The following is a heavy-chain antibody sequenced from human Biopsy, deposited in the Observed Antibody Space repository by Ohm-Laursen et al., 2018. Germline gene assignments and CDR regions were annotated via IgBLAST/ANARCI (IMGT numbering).Heavy chain of an antibody. D-gene: IGHD3-10*01. V-gene: IGHV3-9*01. CDR1: DFTFDDYA. J-gene: IGHJ6*02. CDR3: VKDIRRYFYGMDV. CDR2: ITWNSGHI. Sequence: SLRLYCAASDFTFDDYAMSWVRQRPGKGLEWVSGITWNSGHIAYADSVKGRFTISRDNAKNVLWLQMNSLRVDDTAMYYCVKDIRRYFYGMDVWGQGTTVTVS.